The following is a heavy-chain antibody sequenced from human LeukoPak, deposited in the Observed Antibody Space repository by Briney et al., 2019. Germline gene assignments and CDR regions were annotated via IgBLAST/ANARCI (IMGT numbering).Heavy chain of an antibody. Sequence: GSLRLSCAASGFTFSSYAMSWVRQAPGKGLEWVSAISGSGGSTYYADSVKGRFTISRDNSKNTLYLQMNSLRAEDTAVYYCAKVPYYDFWSGYSPTSYYYYMDVWGKGTTVTVSS. V-gene: IGHV3-23*01. D-gene: IGHD3-3*01. CDR2: ISGSGGST. J-gene: IGHJ6*03. CDR1: GFTFSSYA. CDR3: AKVPYYDFWSGYSPTSYYYYMDV.